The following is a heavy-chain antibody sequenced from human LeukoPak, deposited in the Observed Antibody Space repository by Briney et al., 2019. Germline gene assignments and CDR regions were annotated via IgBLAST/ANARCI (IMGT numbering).Heavy chain of an antibody. CDR1: GGSISSGSYY. V-gene: IGHV4-61*02. Sequence: PSQALSLTCTVSGGSISSGSYYWSWIRQPAGKGLEWIGRIYTSGSTNYNPSLKSRVTISVDTSRNQFSLKLSSVTAADTAVYYCARGRAYNWNPNWFDPWGRGTLVTVSS. J-gene: IGHJ5*02. CDR3: ARGRAYNWNPNWFDP. D-gene: IGHD1-20*01. CDR2: IYTSGST.